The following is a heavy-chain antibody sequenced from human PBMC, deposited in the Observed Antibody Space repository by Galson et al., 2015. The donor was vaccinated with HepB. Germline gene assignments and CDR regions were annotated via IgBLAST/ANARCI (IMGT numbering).Heavy chain of an antibody. D-gene: IGHD2-2*02. J-gene: IGHJ5*02. CDR3: ARHGGYCSSTSCYRDWFDP. CDR1: GYSFTSYW. CDR2: IYPGDSDT. V-gene: IGHV5-51*01. Sequence: QSGAEVKKPGESLKISCKGSGYSFTSYWIGWVRQMPGKGLEWMGIIYPGDSDTRYSPSFQGQVTISADKSISTAYLQWSSLKASDTAMYYCARHGGYCSSTSCYRDWFDPWGQGTLVTVSS.